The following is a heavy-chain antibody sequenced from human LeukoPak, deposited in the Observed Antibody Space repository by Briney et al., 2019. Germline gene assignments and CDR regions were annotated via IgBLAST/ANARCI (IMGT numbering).Heavy chain of an antibody. J-gene: IGHJ6*03. Sequence: SETLSLTCTVSGGSISSYYWSWIRQPPGKGLERIGYIYYSGSTNYNPSLKSRVTISVDTSKNQFSLKLSSVTAADTAVYYCARVLCSSTSRRRYYYYYMDVWGKGTTVTVSS. CDR2: IYYSGST. D-gene: IGHD2-2*01. CDR3: ARVLCSSTSRRRYYYYYMDV. CDR1: GGSISSYY. V-gene: IGHV4-59*01.